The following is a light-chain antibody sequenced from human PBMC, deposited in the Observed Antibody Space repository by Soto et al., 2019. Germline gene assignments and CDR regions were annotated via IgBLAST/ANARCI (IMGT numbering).Light chain of an antibody. CDR3: QSYDRSLSGSVV. CDR1: SSNIGADYD. Sequence: QSALTQPPSVSGAPGQRVTISCTGSSSNIGADYDVHWYQQLPGTAPKLLIYDNINRPSGVPDRFSGSKSGTSASLAITGLQAEDEADYYCQSYDRSLSGSVVFGGGTKLTVL. V-gene: IGLV1-40*01. J-gene: IGLJ2*01. CDR2: DNI.